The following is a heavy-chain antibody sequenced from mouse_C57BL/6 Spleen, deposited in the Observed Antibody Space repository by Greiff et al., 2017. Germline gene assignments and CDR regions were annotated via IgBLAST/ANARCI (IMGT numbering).Heavy chain of an antibody. J-gene: IGHJ3*01. Sequence: QVQLKESGAELVKPGASVKISCKASGYAFSSYWMNWVKQRPGKGLEWIGQIYPGDGDTNYNGKFKGKATLTADKSSSTAYMQLSSLTSEDSAVYFCARGGGGYSSWFAYWGQGTLVTVSA. CDR2: IYPGDGDT. CDR3: ARGGGGYSSWFAY. CDR1: GYAFSSYW. D-gene: IGHD2-3*01. V-gene: IGHV1-80*01.